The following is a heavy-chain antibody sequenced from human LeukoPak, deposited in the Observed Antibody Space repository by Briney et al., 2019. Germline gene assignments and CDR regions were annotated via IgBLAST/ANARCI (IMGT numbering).Heavy chain of an antibody. CDR1: GGSISSSSYY. D-gene: IGHD3-9*01. Sequence: PSETLSLTCTVSGGSISSSSYYWGWIRQPPGKGLEWIGSIYYSGSTYYNPSLKSRVTISVDTSKNQFSLKLSSVTAADTAVYYCARGLGFDVLTGLFDNWGQGTLVTVSS. V-gene: IGHV4-39*07. CDR2: IYYSGST. J-gene: IGHJ4*02. CDR3: ARGLGFDVLTGLFDN.